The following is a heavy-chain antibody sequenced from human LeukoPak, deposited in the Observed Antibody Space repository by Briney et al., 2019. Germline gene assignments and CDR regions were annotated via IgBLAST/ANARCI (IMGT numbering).Heavy chain of an antibody. V-gene: IGHV4-4*07. Sequence: SETLSLTCTVSGGPISSYYWSWIRQPAGKGLEWIGRIYTSGSTNYNPSLKSRVTMSVDTSKNQFSLKLSSVTAADTAVYYCARDLRVAAADIYYYYYMDVWGKGTTVTVSS. CDR3: ARDLRVAAADIYYYYYMDV. D-gene: IGHD6-13*01. J-gene: IGHJ6*03. CDR2: IYTSGST. CDR1: GGPISSYY.